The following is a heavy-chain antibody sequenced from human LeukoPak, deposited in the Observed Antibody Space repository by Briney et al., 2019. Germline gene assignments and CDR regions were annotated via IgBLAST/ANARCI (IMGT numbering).Heavy chain of an antibody. Sequence: GGSLRLSCSASGFTFSSYAMHWVRQAPGKGLEYVSGISNNGDSTYYADSVKGRFTIFRDNSKNTLFLQMSSLRAEDTAVYYCARIFRYQLVDYYALDVWGQGTTVTVSS. CDR3: ARIFRYQLVDYYALDV. CDR1: GFTFSSYA. CDR2: ISNNGDST. J-gene: IGHJ6*02. D-gene: IGHD2-2*01. V-gene: IGHV3-64D*09.